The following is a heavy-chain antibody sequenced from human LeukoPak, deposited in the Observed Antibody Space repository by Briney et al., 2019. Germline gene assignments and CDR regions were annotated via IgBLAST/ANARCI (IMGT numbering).Heavy chain of an antibody. V-gene: IGHV3-30-3*01. D-gene: IGHD4-17*01. Sequence: QAGGSLRLSCAASGFTFCSYAMHWVRQAPGKGLEWVAVISYDGSNKYYADSVKGRFTISRDNSKNTLYLQMNSLRAEDTAVYYCGRAGGRTTVTSPLVDYWGQGTLVTVSS. CDR2: ISYDGSNK. CDR3: GRAGGRTTVTSPLVDY. J-gene: IGHJ4*02. CDR1: GFTFCSYA.